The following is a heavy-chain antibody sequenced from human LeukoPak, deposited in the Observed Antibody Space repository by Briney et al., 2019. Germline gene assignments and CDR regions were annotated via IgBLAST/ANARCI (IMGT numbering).Heavy chain of an antibody. CDR2: ISSSSSYI. CDR1: GFTFSSYS. D-gene: IGHD4-17*01. J-gene: IGHJ3*02. V-gene: IGHV3-21*01. Sequence: GGSRRLSCAASGFTFSSYSMNWVRQAPGKGLEWVSSISSSSSYIYYADSVKGRFTISRDNSKNTLYLQMNSLRAEDTAVYYCASSHGDYYDAFDIWGQGTMVTVSS. CDR3: ASSHGDYYDAFDI.